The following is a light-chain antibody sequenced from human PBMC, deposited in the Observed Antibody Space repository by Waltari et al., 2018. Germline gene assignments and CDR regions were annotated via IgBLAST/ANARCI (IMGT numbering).Light chain of an antibody. J-gene: IGKJ1*01. CDR1: QTISRY. V-gene: IGKV1-39*01. CDR2: AAS. CDR3: QQTYSCTRT. Sequence: DSQMTQSPSSLSASVGDRVTITCRASQTISRYLNWYQQKPGEAPNLLIYAASSLQGGVPSRFSGSGSGRDFTLIITSLQPEEFATYYCQQTYSCTRTFGQGTKVEIK.